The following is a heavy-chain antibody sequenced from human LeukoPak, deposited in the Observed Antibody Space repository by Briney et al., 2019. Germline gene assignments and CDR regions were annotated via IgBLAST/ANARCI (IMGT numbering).Heavy chain of an antibody. V-gene: IGHV4-59*01. D-gene: IGHD3-22*01. CDR2: IYYSGST. Sequence: SETLSLTCTVSGGSISSYYWSWIRQPPGKGLECIGYIYYSGSTNYNPSLKSRVTISVDTSKNQFSLKLSSVTAADTVVYYCARRAYFYDSSGYYFDYWGQGTLVTVSS. CDR3: ARRAYFYDSSGYYFDY. CDR1: GGSISSYY. J-gene: IGHJ4*02.